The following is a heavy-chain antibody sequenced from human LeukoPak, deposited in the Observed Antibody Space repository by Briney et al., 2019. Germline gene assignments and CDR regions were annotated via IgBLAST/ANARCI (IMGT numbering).Heavy chain of an antibody. Sequence: SETLSLTCTVSGGSISSSLYYWGWIRQPPGKGLEWIGSIYYSGSTYYNPSLKSRVTISVDTSKNQFSLKLSSVTAADTAVYYCARADIVRGYYFDYWGQGTLVTVSS. J-gene: IGHJ4*02. CDR2: IYYSGST. V-gene: IGHV4-39*01. CDR3: ARADIVRGYYFDY. CDR1: GGSISSSLYY. D-gene: IGHD2-15*01.